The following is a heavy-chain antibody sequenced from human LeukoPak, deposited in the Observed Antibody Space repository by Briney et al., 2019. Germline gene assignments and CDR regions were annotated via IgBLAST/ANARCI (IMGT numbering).Heavy chain of an antibody. CDR3: ATRSSGWYYFDY. J-gene: IGHJ4*02. D-gene: IGHD6-19*01. Sequence: SGTLSLTCAVYGGSFSSYYWSWIRQPPGKGLEWIGYIYYSGSTNYNPSLKSRVTISVDTSKNQFSLKLSSVTAADTAVYYCATRSSGWYYFDYWGQGTLVTVSS. CDR1: GGSFSSYY. V-gene: IGHV4-59*01. CDR2: IYYSGST.